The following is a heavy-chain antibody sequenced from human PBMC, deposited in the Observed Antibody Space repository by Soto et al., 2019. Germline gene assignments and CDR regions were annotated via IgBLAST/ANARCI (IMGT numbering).Heavy chain of an antibody. J-gene: IGHJ6*02. V-gene: IGHV4-34*01. CDR1: GGSFSAYS. D-gene: IGHD3-3*01. CDR2: ITHGGST. CDR3: ARTRFDSWSHIYYGLDV. Sequence: SETLSLTCGVYGGSFSAYSWTWLRQSPGKGLEWIGEITHGGSTDYNPALKSRLVMSVDTSKNQFSLRVTSVTAADAAVYFCARTRFDSWSHIYYGLDVWGQGTTVTVSS.